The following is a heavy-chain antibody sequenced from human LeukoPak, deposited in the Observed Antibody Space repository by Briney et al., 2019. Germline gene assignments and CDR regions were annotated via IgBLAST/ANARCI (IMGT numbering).Heavy chain of an antibody. J-gene: IGHJ3*02. CDR3: ARDSRGDTLTGTHAFDI. Sequence: PSETLSLTCTVFGGSISTYYWSWIRQPPGKGLEWIAYIYYSGSTNYNPPLKSRVTISVDTSKNQFSLKLNSVTAADTAMYYCARDSRGDTLTGTHAFDIWGQGTMVTVSS. D-gene: IGHD3-9*01. V-gene: IGHV4-59*01. CDR1: GGSISTYY. CDR2: IYYSGST.